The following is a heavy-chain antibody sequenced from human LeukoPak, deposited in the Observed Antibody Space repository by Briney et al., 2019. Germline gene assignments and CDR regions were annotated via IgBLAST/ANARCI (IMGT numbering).Heavy chain of an antibody. J-gene: IGHJ4*02. CDR3: AKGLARDGYNSD. CDR2: ISAYSGNT. V-gene: IGHV1-18*01. Sequence: ASVKVSCKASGYTFTSYGISWVRQAPGQGLEWMGWISAYSGNTNYAQKLQGRVTMTTDTSTSTAYMELRSLRSDDTAVYYCAKGLARDGYNSDWGQGTLVTVSS. CDR1: GYTFTSYG. D-gene: IGHD5-12*01.